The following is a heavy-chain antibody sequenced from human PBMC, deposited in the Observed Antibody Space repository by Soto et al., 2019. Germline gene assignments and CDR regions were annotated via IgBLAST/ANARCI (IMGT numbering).Heavy chain of an antibody. Sequence: GGSLRLSCAASGFTFSSYSMNWVRQAPGKGLELVSSISSSSSYIYYADSVKGRFTISRDNAKNSLYLQMNSLRAEDTAVYYCARDRPGYCSSTSCYGNFDYWGQGTLVTVSS. J-gene: IGHJ4*02. V-gene: IGHV3-21*01. D-gene: IGHD2-2*01. CDR1: GFTFSSYS. CDR2: ISSSSSYI. CDR3: ARDRPGYCSSTSCYGNFDY.